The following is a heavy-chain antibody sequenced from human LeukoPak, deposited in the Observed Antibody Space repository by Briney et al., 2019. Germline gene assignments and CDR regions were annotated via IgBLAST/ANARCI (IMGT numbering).Heavy chain of an antibody. CDR2: IIPILGIA. CDR3: ARDGAVAAYYYGMDV. Sequence: GSSVKVSCKASGGTFSSYAISWVRQAPGQGLEWMGRIIPILGIANYAQKFQGRVTITADKSTSTAYMELSSLRSEDTAVYYCARDGAVAAYYYGMDVWGQGTTVTVSS. V-gene: IGHV1-69*04. CDR1: GGTFSSYA. J-gene: IGHJ6*02. D-gene: IGHD6-19*01.